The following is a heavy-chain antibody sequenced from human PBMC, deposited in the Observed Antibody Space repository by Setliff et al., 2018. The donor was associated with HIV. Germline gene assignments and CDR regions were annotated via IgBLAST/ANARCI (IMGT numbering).Heavy chain of an antibody. D-gene: IGHD3-16*01. CDR3: ARDSRMIMEGTDY. Sequence: PSETLSLTCAVSGGSMKISNDYWAWIRQPPGKGLEWIGSVYYGGDTYYNPSLKSRVTISADTSNNQFSLKLNSLTAADTAIYYCARDSRMIMEGTDYWGQGILVTVS. V-gene: IGHV4-39*01. CDR2: VYYGGDT. J-gene: IGHJ4*02. CDR1: GGSMKISNDY.